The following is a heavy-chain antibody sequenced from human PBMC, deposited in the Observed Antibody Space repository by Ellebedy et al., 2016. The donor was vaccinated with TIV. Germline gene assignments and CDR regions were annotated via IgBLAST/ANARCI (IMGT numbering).Heavy chain of an antibody. Sequence: PGGSLRLSCAASGFTFSSYWMTWVSQATGKGLEWVANIKQDGSEKNYVDSVKGRFTISRDNAKNSLYLQMNSLRAEDTAVYYCARVRGSQSFDYWGQGTLVTVSS. CDR2: IKQDGSEK. CDR3: ARVRGSQSFDY. CDR1: GFTFSSYW. V-gene: IGHV3-7*03. J-gene: IGHJ4*02. D-gene: IGHD1-26*01.